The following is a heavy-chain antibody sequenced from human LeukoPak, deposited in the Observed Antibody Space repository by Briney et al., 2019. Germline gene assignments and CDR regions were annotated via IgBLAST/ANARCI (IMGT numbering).Heavy chain of an antibody. J-gene: IGHJ4*02. Sequence: GASVKVSCKASGYTFTSYGISWVRQAPGQGLEWMGWISAYNGNTNYAQKLQGRVTTTTDTSTSTAYMELRSLRSDDTAVYYCARASVSSSWYLDDYWGQGTLVTVSS. D-gene: IGHD6-13*01. CDR2: ISAYNGNT. CDR3: ARASVSSSWYLDDY. V-gene: IGHV1-18*01. CDR1: GYTFTSYG.